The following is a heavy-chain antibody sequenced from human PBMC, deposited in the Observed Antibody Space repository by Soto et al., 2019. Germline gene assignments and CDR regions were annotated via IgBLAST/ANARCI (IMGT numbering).Heavy chain of an antibody. Sequence: GGSLRLSCAASGFTFSSYTMSWVRQAPGKGLEWVSAISGSGGSTYYADSVKGQVTISADKSISTAYLQWSSLKASDTAIYYCARGQTKYYSTSGSYPFDFWGPGTLVTVSS. D-gene: IGHD3-22*01. CDR1: GFTFSSYT. CDR3: ARGQTKYYSTSGSYPFDF. V-gene: IGHV3-23*01. CDR2: ISGSGGST. J-gene: IGHJ4*02.